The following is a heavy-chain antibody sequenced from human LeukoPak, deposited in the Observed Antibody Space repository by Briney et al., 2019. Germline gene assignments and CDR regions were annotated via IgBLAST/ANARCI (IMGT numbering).Heavy chain of an antibody. CDR3: ARPRVAGRTGWHFDV. Sequence: SETLSLTCTVSGGSISNYYWSWVRQPPGKGLEWIGYIYYIGNTDYNPSLKSRVSISVDTSKNQFSLNLKSVTATDTALYYCARPRVAGRTGWHFDVWGRGTLVTASS. V-gene: IGHV4-59*08. J-gene: IGHJ2*01. D-gene: IGHD3-10*01. CDR2: IYYIGNT. CDR1: GGSISNYY.